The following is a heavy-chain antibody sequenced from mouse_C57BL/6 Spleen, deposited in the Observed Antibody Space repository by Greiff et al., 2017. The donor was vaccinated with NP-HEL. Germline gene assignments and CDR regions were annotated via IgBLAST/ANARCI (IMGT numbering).Heavy chain of an antibody. CDR1: GFTFSSYG. CDR3: ARQGRTTVVATYY. J-gene: IGHJ2*01. CDR2: ISSGGSYT. D-gene: IGHD1-1*01. V-gene: IGHV5-6*01. Sequence: EVMLVESGGDLVKPGGSLKLPCAASGFTFSSYGMSWVRQTPDKRLEWVATISSGGSYTYYPDKVKGRFTISRDKAKNTLYLQMSSLKSEDTAMYYCARQGRTTVVATYYWGQGTTLTVAS.